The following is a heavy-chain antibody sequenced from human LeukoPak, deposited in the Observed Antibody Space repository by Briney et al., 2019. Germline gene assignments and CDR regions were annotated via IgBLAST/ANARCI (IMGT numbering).Heavy chain of an antibody. D-gene: IGHD2-2*01. CDR1: GFTFSSYA. CDR2: INDSGGRT. V-gene: IGHV3-23*01. Sequence: PGGSLRLSCAASGFTFSSYAMSWVRQAPGKGLEWVSTINDSGGRTYNADSVKGRFTSSRDNSKNTLYLQMSSLRAEDTAVYYCAKENVAAALPDNWFDPWGQGTLVTVSS. CDR3: AKENVAAALPDNWFDP. J-gene: IGHJ5*02.